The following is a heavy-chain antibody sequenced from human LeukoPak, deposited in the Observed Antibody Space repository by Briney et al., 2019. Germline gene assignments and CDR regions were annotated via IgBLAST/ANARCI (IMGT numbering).Heavy chain of an antibody. D-gene: IGHD4-23*01. V-gene: IGHV1-69*04. CDR2: IIPILGIA. Sequence: SVKVSCKASGGTFSSYAISWVRQAPGQGLEWMGRIIPILGIANYAQKFQGRVTITADKSTSTAYMELSSLRSEDTAVYYCSGGYGGEFDYWGQGTLVTVSS. CDR3: SGGYGGEFDY. J-gene: IGHJ4*02. CDR1: GGTFSSYA.